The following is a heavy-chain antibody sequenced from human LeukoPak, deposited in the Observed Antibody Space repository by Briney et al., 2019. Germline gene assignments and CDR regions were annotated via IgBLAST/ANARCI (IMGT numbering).Heavy chain of an antibody. J-gene: IGHJ6*02. CDR2: ISYDGSNK. Sequence: GRSLRLSCAASGFTFSSYAMHWVRQAPGKGLEWVAVISYDGSNKYYADSVKGRFTISRDNSKNTLYLQMDSLRAEDTAVYYCAKDLSGLRSCPIRRCYYAMDVWGQGTTVTVSS. CDR1: GFTFSSYA. CDR3: AKDLSGLRSCPIRRCYYAMDV. D-gene: IGHD2-15*01. V-gene: IGHV3-30-3*01.